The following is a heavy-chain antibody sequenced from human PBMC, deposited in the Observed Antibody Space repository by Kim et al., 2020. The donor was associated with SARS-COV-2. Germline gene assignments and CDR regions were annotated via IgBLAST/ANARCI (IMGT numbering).Heavy chain of an antibody. CDR2: TFYGSKRYN. CDR3: AREDYGGDSRGFDY. V-gene: IGHV6-1*01. D-gene: IGHD2-21*02. J-gene: IGHJ4*02. Sequence: SQTLSLTCAISGDRVSSSSAAWNWVRQSPSRGLEWLGRTFYGSKRYNEYALSVKSRITINPDTSKNQFSLQLNSVTPEDTAVYYCAREDYGGDSRGFDYWGQGTLVTVSS. CDR1: GDRVSSSSAA.